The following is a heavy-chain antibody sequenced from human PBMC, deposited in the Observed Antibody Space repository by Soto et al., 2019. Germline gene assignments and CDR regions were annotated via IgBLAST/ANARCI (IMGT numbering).Heavy chain of an antibody. V-gene: IGHV4-59*01. Sequence: QVQLQESGPGLVKPSETLSLTCTVSGGSISSYYWSWIRQPPGKGLEWIGYIYYSGSTNYNPSLKSRFTISVDTSKNQFSLKLSSVTAADTAVYYCARATGIAVAGSDFDYWGQGTLVTVSS. CDR1: GGSISSYY. D-gene: IGHD6-19*01. CDR2: IYYSGST. J-gene: IGHJ4*02. CDR3: ARATGIAVAGSDFDY.